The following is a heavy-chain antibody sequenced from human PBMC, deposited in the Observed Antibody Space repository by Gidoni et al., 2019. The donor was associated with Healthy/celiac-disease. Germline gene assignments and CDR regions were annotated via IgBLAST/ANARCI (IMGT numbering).Heavy chain of an antibody. CDR2: SRSKAYGGTT. CDR3: TRDQSGYSYGTEY. CDR1: GFTVGVYA. Sequence: EVQLVESGGGLVKPGRSLRLSCIDSGFTVGVYAMSWFRQATGKGLEWVGCSRSKAYGGTTEYAACVKGRFTISRDDSKSIAYLQMNSLKTEDTAVYYCTRDQSGYSYGTEYWGQGTLVTVSS. D-gene: IGHD5-18*01. J-gene: IGHJ4*02. V-gene: IGHV3-49*05.